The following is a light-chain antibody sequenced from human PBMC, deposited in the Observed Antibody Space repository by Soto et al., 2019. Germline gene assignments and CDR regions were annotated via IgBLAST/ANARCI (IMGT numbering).Light chain of an antibody. V-gene: IGLV1-40*01. CDR3: QSYDNSLSVYV. Sequence: SGLAQPPSGSAAPGHSGTISCTGSSSNIVAQYDVHWYQQLPGTAPKLLIYGNRNRPSGGPDRFSGSNSGTSASLAITGLPAEDAAAYSCQSYDNSLSVYVFGTGTKVTVL. CDR1: SSNIVAQYD. J-gene: IGLJ1*01. CDR2: GNR.